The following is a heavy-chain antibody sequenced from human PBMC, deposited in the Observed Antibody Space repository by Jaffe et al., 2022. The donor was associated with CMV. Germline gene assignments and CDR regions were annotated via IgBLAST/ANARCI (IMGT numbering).Heavy chain of an antibody. Sequence: QVQLQESGPGLVKPSETLSLTCTVSGGSISSYYWSWIRQPPGKGLEWIGYIYYSGSTNYNPSLKSRVTISVDTSKNQFSLKLSSVTAADTAVYYCARRVDTAMVRGPSWFDPWGQGTLVTVSS. V-gene: IGHV4-59*08. CDR1: GGSISSYY. CDR2: IYYSGST. CDR3: ARRVDTAMVRGPSWFDP. J-gene: IGHJ5*02. D-gene: IGHD5-18*01.